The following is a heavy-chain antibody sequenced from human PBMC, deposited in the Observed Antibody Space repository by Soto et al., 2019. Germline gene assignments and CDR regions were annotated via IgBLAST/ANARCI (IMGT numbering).Heavy chain of an antibody. V-gene: IGHV1-69*13. CDR2: IIPIFGTA. CDR1: GGTFSSYA. J-gene: IGHJ6*02. CDR3: ARDSAAAGREGYYYYGMDV. Sequence: SVKVSCKASGGTFSSYAISWVRQAPGQGLEWMGGIIPIFGTANYAQKFQGRVTITADESTNPAYMELSSLRSEDTAVYYCARDSAAAGREGYYYYGMDVWGQGTTVTVSS. D-gene: IGHD6-13*01.